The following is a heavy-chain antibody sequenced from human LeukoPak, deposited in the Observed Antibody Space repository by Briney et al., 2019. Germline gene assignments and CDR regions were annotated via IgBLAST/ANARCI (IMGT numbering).Heavy chain of an antibody. CDR1: GFTFSNSA. V-gene: IGHV3-23*01. D-gene: IGHD6-19*01. CDR3: AKGIYSSGWSYFDY. Sequence: PGGSLRLSCAASGFTFSNSAMSWVRQAPGKGLERVSTLSGSGITTYYAGSVKGRFTISRDNSKNTLYLQMNSLRAEDTAVYYCAKGIYSSGWSYFDYWGHGTLVTVSS. J-gene: IGHJ4*01. CDR2: LSGSGITT.